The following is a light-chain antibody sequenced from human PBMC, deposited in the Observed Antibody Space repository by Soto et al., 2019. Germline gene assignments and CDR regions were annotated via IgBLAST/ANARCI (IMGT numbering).Light chain of an antibody. CDR3: QSYDSSLSRYV. CDR1: GSNIGAGYD. J-gene: IGLJ1*01. V-gene: IGLV1-40*01. CDR2: GNS. Sequence: QSVLTQPPSVSGAPGQRVTISCTGSGSNIGAGYDVHWYQQLPGTAPKVLIYGNSNRPSGVPDRFSGSKSGTSASLAITGLQAEDEADYYCQSYDSSLSRYVFGTGTKVTVL.